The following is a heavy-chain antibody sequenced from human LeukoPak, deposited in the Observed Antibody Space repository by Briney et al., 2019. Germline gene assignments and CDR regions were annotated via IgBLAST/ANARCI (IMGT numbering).Heavy chain of an antibody. CDR2: IYWDGDN. J-gene: IGHJ4*02. CDR1: GFSLNTPGVA. CDR3: AYRQGDPHSWYSSTWYFEH. V-gene: IGHV2-5*05. D-gene: IGHD6-13*01. Sequence: SGPTLVKPTQTLTLTCTLSGFSLNTPGVAVGWIRQPPGKALEWLALIYWDGDNRYGPSLKSRLIITMDTSKNQVVLTMTNMDPVDTATYYCAYRQGDPHSWYSSTWYFEHWGQGTLVTVSS.